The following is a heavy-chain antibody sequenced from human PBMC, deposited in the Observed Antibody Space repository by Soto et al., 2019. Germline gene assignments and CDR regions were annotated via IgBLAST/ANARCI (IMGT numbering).Heavy chain of an antibody. Sequence: QVQLVQSGAEVKKPGASVKVSCTASGYTFTGNYMHWMRQAPGQGLEWMGWINPNSGGTNYAQKFQGWVTMTRDTSISTAYMELSRLRSDDTAVYYCARDKGPGGQLWFGTYNWFDPWGQGTLVTVSS. D-gene: IGHD3-10*01. CDR3: ARDKGPGGQLWFGTYNWFDP. CDR1: GYTFTGNY. J-gene: IGHJ5*01. CDR2: INPNSGGT. V-gene: IGHV1-2*04.